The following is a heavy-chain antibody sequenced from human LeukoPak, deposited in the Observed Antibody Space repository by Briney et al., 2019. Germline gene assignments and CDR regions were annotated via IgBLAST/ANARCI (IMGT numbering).Heavy chain of an antibody. CDR1: GFTFSSYS. CDR2: ISRSSSDI. V-gene: IGHV3-21*01. Sequence: GGSLRLSCAASGFTFSSYSMNWVRQAPGKGLEWVSSISRSSSDIYYADSVKGRFTISRDNAKNSLYLQVNSLRAEDTAVYYCAREYCSGISCYMDYWGQGTLVSVSS. CDR3: AREYCSGISCYMDY. J-gene: IGHJ4*02. D-gene: IGHD2-2*02.